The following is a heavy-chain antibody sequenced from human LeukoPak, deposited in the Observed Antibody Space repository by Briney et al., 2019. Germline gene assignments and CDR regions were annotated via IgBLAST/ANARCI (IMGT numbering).Heavy chain of an antibody. Sequence: GGSLRLSCAASGFTFDGYTMHWVRQAPGKGLEWVSGISWNSGSIGYADSVKGRFTISRDNAKNSLYLQMNSLRAEDTALYYCAKDITVVPAAMWYWGQGTLVTVSS. CDR1: GFTFDGYT. CDR2: ISWNSGSI. CDR3: AKDITVVPAAMWY. J-gene: IGHJ4*02. D-gene: IGHD2-2*01. V-gene: IGHV3-9*01.